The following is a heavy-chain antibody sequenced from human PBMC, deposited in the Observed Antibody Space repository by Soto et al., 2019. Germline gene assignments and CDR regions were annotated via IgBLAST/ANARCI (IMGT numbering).Heavy chain of an antibody. CDR3: ARVSSLYYDYVYYGMDV. CDR2: ISSSSSTI. J-gene: IGHJ6*02. CDR1: GFTFSSYS. Sequence: GGSLRLSCAASGFTFSSYSMNWVRQAPGKGLEWVSYISSSSSTIYYADSVKGRFTISRDNAKNSLYLQMNSLRDEDTAVYYCARVSSLYYDYVYYGMDVWGQGTTVTVSS. D-gene: IGHD3-16*01. V-gene: IGHV3-48*02.